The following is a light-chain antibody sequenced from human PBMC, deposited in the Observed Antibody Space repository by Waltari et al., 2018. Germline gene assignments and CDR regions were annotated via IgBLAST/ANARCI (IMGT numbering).Light chain of an antibody. CDR3: HQYNDWPPEDT. Sequence: IVMTQSPATLSVFPGEEAILSCRASQIVTFNVAWYQQKPGQPPRLLIYGASNRAPGVPHRFLGSGAGTDVTLTISSPQSEDSAVYFCHQYNDWPPEDTFGQGTKLEIK. CDR1: QIVTFN. CDR2: GAS. V-gene: IGKV3-15*01. J-gene: IGKJ2*01.